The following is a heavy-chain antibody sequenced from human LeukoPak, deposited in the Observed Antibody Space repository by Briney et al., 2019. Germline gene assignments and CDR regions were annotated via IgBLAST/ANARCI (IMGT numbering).Heavy chain of an antibody. CDR1: GGSISSSSYY. CDR3: ARSREYYFDY. D-gene: IGHD3-10*01. CDR2: IYYSGST. J-gene: IGHJ4*02. V-gene: IGHV4-39*07. Sequence: SETLSLTCTVSGGSISSSSYYWGWIRQPPGKGLEWIGSIYYSGSTYYNPSLKSRVTISVDTSENQFSLKLSSVTAADTAVYYCARSREYYFDYWGQGTLVTVSS.